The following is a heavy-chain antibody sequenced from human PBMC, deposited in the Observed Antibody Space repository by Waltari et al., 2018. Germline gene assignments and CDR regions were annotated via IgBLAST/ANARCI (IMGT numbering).Heavy chain of an antibody. V-gene: IGHV3-30*04. J-gene: IGHJ6*02. Sequence: QMQLVESGGGVVQPGGSLRLSCAASGFTFSGYNMYWVRQAPGEGLEWVTLISNDGSSIHYADSVKARFFISRDNSKNALYLQLNSLRTDDTAVYYCARGDYGMDVWGQGTTVTVSS. CDR3: ARGDYGMDV. CDR1: GFTFSGYN. CDR2: ISNDGSSI.